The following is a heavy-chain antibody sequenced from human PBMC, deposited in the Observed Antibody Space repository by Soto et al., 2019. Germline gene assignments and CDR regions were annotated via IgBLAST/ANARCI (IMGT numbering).Heavy chain of an antibody. J-gene: IGHJ4*02. D-gene: IGHD1-20*01. Sequence: QITLKESGPTLVKPTQTLTLTCTFSGFSLSTTGVGVGWIRQPPGKALEWLAVIYWDDDKRYNRSLKSRLSVTKDTSRNQVVLEMTYMDPVDTSTYYCAHRRGGYNWDDAHFDYWGQGTLVTVSS. CDR2: IYWDDDK. CDR1: GFSLSTTGVG. V-gene: IGHV2-5*02. CDR3: AHRRGGYNWDDAHFDY.